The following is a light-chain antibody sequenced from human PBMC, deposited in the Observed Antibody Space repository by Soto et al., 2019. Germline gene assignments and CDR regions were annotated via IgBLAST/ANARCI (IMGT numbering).Light chain of an antibody. CDR2: GNS. J-gene: IGLJ2*01. Sequence: QLVLTQPPSVSGAPGQRVTISCTGSSSNIGAGYDVHWYQQLPGTAPKLLIYGNSNRPSGVPDRFSGSKSGTSASLAITGLQAEDEADYYCQSYDRSLSVVFGGGTKLPVL. CDR3: QSYDRSLSVV. V-gene: IGLV1-40*01. CDR1: SSNIGAGYD.